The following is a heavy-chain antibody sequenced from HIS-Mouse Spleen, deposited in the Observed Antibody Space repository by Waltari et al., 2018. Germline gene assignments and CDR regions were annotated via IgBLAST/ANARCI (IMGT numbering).Heavy chain of an antibody. Sequence: SRVTISVDTSKNQFSLKLSSVTAADTAVYYCAYGDYFDYWGQGTLVTVSS. J-gene: IGHJ4*02. V-gene: IGHV4-39*01. CDR3: AYGDYFDY. D-gene: IGHD4-17*01.